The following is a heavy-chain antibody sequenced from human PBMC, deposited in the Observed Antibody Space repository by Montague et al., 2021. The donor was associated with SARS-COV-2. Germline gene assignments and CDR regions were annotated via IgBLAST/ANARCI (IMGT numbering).Heavy chain of an antibody. CDR1: GFSLSTSGMC. J-gene: IGHJ4*02. V-gene: IGHV2-70*01. CDR3: ARSHYDILTGYYTAFDY. CDR2: XDWDDDK. Sequence: PALVKPXQTLTLTCTFSGFSLSTSGMCVSWIRQPPGKALEWLALXDWDDDKYYSTSLKTRLTISKDTSKNQVVLTMTNMDPVDTATYYCARSHYDILTGYYTAFDYWGQGTLVTVSS. D-gene: IGHD3-9*01.